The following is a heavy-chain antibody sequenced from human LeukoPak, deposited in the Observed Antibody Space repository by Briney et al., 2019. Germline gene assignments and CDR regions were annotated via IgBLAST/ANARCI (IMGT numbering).Heavy chain of an antibody. CDR1: GGSITNHY. J-gene: IGHJ3*01. CDR3: ARGRSGGYTSRGGLAFDL. V-gene: IGHV4-59*11. D-gene: IGHD2-15*01. CDR2: FYFTGDT. Sequence: SETLSLTCTVSGGSITNHYWSWIRQSPGKGLDYIGYFYFTGDTHYTSSVNSRVTILVDTSGNQFSLRLSSVTPADTALYYCARGRSGGYTSRGGLAFDLWGQGTFGTVSS.